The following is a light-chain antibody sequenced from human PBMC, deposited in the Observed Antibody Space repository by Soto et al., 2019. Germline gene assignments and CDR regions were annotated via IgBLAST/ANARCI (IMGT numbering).Light chain of an antibody. V-gene: IGKV1-5*03. CDR3: QKYHSYPLT. CDR2: KAF. Sequence: DIQMTQSPSTLSASVGEIVTITCRASQSISAWLAWYQPKPGKAPKLLIYKAFNVEHGGPSRFRGTGSGTACTLTISSLQPDDFATYYCQKYHSYPLTFGQGTLLEIK. CDR1: QSISAW. J-gene: IGKJ5*01.